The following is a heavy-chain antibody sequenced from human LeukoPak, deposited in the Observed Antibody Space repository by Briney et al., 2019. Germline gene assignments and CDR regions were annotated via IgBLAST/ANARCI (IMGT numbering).Heavy chain of an antibody. D-gene: IGHD3-16*01. V-gene: IGHV3-30*18. CDR1: DITFGSYG. CDR3: AKATSPYDYVWGTSD. Sequence: PGKSLRLSCEASDITFGSYGMHWVRQAPGKGLEWVAVTSYNGRESYYVDSVKGRFTISRDNSKNTLYLQMNSVTTDDTAVYYCAKATSPYDYVWGTSDWGQGTLVTVSS. CDR2: TSYNGRES. J-gene: IGHJ4*02.